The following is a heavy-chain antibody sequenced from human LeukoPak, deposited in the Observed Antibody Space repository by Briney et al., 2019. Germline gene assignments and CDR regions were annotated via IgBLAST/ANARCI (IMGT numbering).Heavy chain of an antibody. D-gene: IGHD3-10*01. CDR3: ARVVMVRGVLYYYYGMDV. Sequence: SEILSLTCAVYGGSFSGYYWSWIRQPPGKGLEWIGEINHSGSTNYNPSLKSRVTLSVDTSKNQFSLKLSSVTAADTAVYYCARVVMVRGVLYYYYGMDVWGKGTTVTVSS. V-gene: IGHV4-34*01. CDR2: INHSGST. CDR1: GGSFSGYY. J-gene: IGHJ6*04.